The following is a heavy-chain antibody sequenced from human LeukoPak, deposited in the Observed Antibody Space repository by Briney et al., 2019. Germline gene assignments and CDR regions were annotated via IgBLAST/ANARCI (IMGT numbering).Heavy chain of an antibody. J-gene: IGHJ4*02. Sequence: GASVKVSCKASGYTFTGYYMHWVRQAPGQGLEWMGWINPNSGGTNYAQKFQGRVTMTRDTSISTAYMELSRLRSDDTAVYYCTRQTYGSGSYSDYWGQGTLVTVSS. CDR2: INPNSGGT. CDR1: GYTFTGYY. CDR3: TRQTYGSGSYSDY. D-gene: IGHD3-10*01. V-gene: IGHV1-2*02.